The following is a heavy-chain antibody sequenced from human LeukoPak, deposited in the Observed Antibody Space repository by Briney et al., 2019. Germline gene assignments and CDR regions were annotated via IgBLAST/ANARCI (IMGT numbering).Heavy chain of an antibody. V-gene: IGHV3-30-3*01. CDR3: ARDLPLGGGWYFSEDDAFDI. CDR1: GFTFSSYA. J-gene: IGHJ3*02. Sequence: GRSLRLSCAASGFTFSSYAMHWVRQAPGKGLEWVAVISYDGSNKYYADSVKGRFTISRDNSKNTLYLQMNSLRAEDTAVYYCARDLPLGGGWYFSEDDAFDIWGQGTMVTVSS. D-gene: IGHD6-19*01. CDR2: ISYDGSNK.